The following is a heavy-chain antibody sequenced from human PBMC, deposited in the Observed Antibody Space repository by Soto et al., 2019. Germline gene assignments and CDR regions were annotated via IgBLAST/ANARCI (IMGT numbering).Heavy chain of an antibody. D-gene: IGHD6-19*01. CDR2: ISAYNGNT. Sequence: SAEVSCNASGYPFTRYGSCWVRQAPGQGLEWMGWISAYNGNTNYAQKLQGRVTMTTDTSTSTAYMELRSLRSDDTAVYYCARDQQWLVNFDYWGQGTLVTSPQ. V-gene: IGHV1-18*01. CDR3: ARDQQWLVNFDY. CDR1: GYPFTRYG. J-gene: IGHJ4*02.